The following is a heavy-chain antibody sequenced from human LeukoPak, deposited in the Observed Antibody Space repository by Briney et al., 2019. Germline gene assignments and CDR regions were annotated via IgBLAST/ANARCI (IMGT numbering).Heavy chain of an antibody. CDR2: IRSDGNVT. CDR3: AKDHGFWSCFLF. V-gene: IGHV3-30*02. D-gene: IGHD3-3*01. J-gene: IGHJ4*02. Sequence: GGSLRLSCEASGFLFRSNGMHWVRQAPGKGLEWVAFIRSDGNVTKYLDSIKGRFTISRDNSKNILYLQLNDVRPDDTAVYFCAKDHGFWSCFLFWGQGTLVTVSS. CDR1: GFLFRSNG.